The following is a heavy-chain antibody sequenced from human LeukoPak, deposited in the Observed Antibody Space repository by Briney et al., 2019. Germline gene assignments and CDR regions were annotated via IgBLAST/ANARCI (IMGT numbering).Heavy chain of an antibody. J-gene: IGHJ4*02. V-gene: IGHV4-59*08. D-gene: IGHD6-19*01. CDR3: ARRSNSGWNYFDY. CDR1: AGSINNYY. Sequence: SETLSLTCTVSAGSINNYYWTWIRQPPGKGLECIGYIYYDGSTNYNPSLNTRVTISVDTSKNQFSLKLSSVTAADTAVYYCARRSNSGWNYFDYRGQETLVTVSS. CDR2: IYYDGST.